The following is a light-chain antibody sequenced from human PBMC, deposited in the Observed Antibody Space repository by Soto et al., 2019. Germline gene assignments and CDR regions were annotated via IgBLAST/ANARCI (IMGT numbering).Light chain of an antibody. CDR1: ERIADY. V-gene: IGKV1-39*01. J-gene: IGKJ5*01. Sequence: IQMTQSPSCLSASVGDRVIITWRASERIADYLSWYQQRPGKAPELLISGTSYLHSGVPSRFSGRRSGTDYTLTITGLQPEDFATYYCQQTYSVSITFGQGTRL. CDR3: QQTYSVSIT. CDR2: GTS.